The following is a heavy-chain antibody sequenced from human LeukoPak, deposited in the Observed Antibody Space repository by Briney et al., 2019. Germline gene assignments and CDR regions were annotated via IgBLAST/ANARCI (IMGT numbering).Heavy chain of an antibody. CDR2: INPNSGGT. J-gene: IGHJ4*02. CDR1: GYTFTGYY. V-gene: IGHV1-2*02. CDR3: ARVGIVGATGRYYFDY. D-gene: IGHD1-26*01. Sequence: ASVKVSCKASGYTFTGYYMHWVRQAPGQGLEWMGWINPNSGGTNYAQKFQGRVTMTRDTSISIAYKELSRLRSEDTAVYYCARVGIVGATGRYYFDYWGQGTLVAVSS.